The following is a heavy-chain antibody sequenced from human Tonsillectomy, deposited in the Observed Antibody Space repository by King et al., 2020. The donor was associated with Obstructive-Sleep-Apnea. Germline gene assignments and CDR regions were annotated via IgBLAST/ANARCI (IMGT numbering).Heavy chain of an antibody. V-gene: IGHV3-30*03. J-gene: IGHJ5*02. CDR2: VSHVGSTQ. CDR3: VRRGEVGGRWDPLVGP. CDR1: GFTFSNYG. Sequence: QVQLVESGGGVAQPGRSLRLSCVGSGFTFSNYGMHWVRQAPGKGLEWVAVVSHVGSTQYYEDSVKGRFTISKDNSKNSVYLQMNSLRIEDTAVYYCVRRGEVGGRWDPLVGPWGQGTPVIVSS. D-gene: IGHD3-16*01.